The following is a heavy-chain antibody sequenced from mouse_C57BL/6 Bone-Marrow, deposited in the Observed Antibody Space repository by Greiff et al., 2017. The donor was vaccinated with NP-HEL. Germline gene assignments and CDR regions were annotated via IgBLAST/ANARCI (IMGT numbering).Heavy chain of an antibody. CDR2: INPNNGGT. Sequence: EVQLQQSGPELVKPGASVKIPCKASGYTFTDYNMDWVKQSHGKSLEWIGDINPNNGGTIYNQKFKGKATLPVDKSSSTAYMELRSLTSEDTAVYYCARISDYSDAMGYWGQGTSVTVSS. J-gene: IGHJ4*01. V-gene: IGHV1-18*01. D-gene: IGHD1-1*01. CDR1: GYTFTDYN. CDR3: ARISDYSDAMGY.